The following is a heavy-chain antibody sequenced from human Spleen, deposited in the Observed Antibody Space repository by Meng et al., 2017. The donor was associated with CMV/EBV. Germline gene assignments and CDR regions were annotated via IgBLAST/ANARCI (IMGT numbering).Heavy chain of an antibody. D-gene: IGHD1-1*01. CDR1: GFTFRNLA. CDR2: LSHDGTNE. Sequence: GGSLRLSCAPSGFTFRNLAMHWVRQAPGRGLEWVTFLSHDGTNEHYADFVNGRFTITRDNSRNRLYLQMDSLRPDDSAIYYCATDGSKSPYYSYGMDVWGQGTTVTVSS. V-gene: IGHV3-30*04. J-gene: IGHJ6*02. CDR3: ATDGSKSPYYSYGMDV.